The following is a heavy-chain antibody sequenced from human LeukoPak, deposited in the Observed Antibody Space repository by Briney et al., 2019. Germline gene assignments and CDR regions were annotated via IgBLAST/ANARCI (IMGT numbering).Heavy chain of an antibody. Sequence: PGGSLRLSCAASGFTFSSYGMHWVRQAPGKGLEWVAVISYDGSNRYYADSVKGRFTISRDDSKNTAYLQMNSLKTEDTAVYYCTSQTTGSYYYYYMDVWGKGTTVTISS. V-gene: IGHV3-30*03. CDR1: GFTFSSYG. D-gene: IGHD4-17*01. CDR2: ISYDGSNR. CDR3: TSQTTGSYYYYYMDV. J-gene: IGHJ6*03.